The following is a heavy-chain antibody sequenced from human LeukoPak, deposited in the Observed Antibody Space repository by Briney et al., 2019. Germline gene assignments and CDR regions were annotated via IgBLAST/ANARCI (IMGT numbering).Heavy chain of an antibody. CDR1: GFTISSYG. J-gene: IGHJ4*02. D-gene: IGHD1-26*01. CDR3: ANTKWEYFDY. V-gene: IGHV3-30*02. CDR2: IRYDGSNK. Sequence: SSGTLTLTCAASGFTISSYGMHWVRQAPGKGLEWVAFIRYDGSNKYHADSVSGRVTISRDNSKNTLYLQMNSLRAEDTAGYYCANTKWEYFDYWGQGTLVTVSS.